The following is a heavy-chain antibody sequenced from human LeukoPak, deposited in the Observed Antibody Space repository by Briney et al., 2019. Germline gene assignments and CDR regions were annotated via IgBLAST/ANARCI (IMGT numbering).Heavy chain of an antibody. V-gene: IGHV4-39*07. CDR1: GGSISSSSYY. CDR3: AREGSYGSAFDY. J-gene: IGHJ4*02. CDR2: IYYSGST. Sequence: PSETLSLTCTVSGGSISSSSYYWGWIRQPPGKGLEWIGSIYYSGSTYYNPSLKSRVTISVDTSKNQFSLKLSSVTAADTAVYYCAREGSYGSAFDYWGQGTLVTVSS. D-gene: IGHD3-10*01.